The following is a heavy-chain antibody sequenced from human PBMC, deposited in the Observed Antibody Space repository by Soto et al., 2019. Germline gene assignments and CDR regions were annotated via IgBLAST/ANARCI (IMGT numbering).Heavy chain of an antibody. CDR3: ASNSIAAAAYFDY. D-gene: IGHD6-13*01. Sequence: SETLSLTCTVSGGSISSYYWSWIRQPPGKGLEWIGYIYYSGSTNYNPSLKSRVTISVDTSKNQFSLKLSSVTAADTAVYYCASNSIAAAAYFDYWGQGTLVTVSS. V-gene: IGHV4-59*01. J-gene: IGHJ4*02. CDR1: GGSISSYY. CDR2: IYYSGST.